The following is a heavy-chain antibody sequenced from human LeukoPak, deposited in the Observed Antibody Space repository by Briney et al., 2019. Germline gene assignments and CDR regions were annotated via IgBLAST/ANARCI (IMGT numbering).Heavy chain of an antibody. CDR1: GYTFTSYG. D-gene: IGHD3-10*01. J-gene: IGHJ4*02. Sequence: ASVKVSCKPSGYTFTSYGISWVRQAPGQGLEWMGWISAYNGNTNYEQKLQDRVTMTIDTSTSTAYMELRSLGSDDSAVYYCARRGESVHFDYWGQGTLVTVSS. CDR2: ISAYNGNT. CDR3: ARRGESVHFDY. V-gene: IGHV1-18*01.